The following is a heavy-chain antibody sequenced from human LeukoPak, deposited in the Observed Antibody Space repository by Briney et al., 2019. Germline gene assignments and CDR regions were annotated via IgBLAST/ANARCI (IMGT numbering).Heavy chain of an antibody. CDR2: INHSGST. J-gene: IGHJ6*02. V-gene: IGHV4-34*01. CDR3: ARIGYYYYYGMDV. Sequence: SETLSLTCAVYGGSFSGYYWSWIRQPPGKGLEWIGEINHSGSTNYNPSLKSRVTISVDTSKNQFSLKLSSVTAADTAAYYCARIGYYYYYGMDVWGQGTTVTVSS. D-gene: IGHD3-16*01. CDR1: GGSFSGYY.